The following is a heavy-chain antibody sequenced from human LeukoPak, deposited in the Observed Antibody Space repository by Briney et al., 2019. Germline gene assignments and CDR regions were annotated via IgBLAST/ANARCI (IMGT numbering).Heavy chain of an antibody. Sequence: KPSETLSLTCTVSGGSISSSSYYWGWIRQPPGKGLEWIGSIYYSGNTYYNPSLKSRVTISVDTSKNQFSLKLSSVTAADTAVYYCARIYYYYYYMDVWGKGTTVTVSS. CDR3: ARIYYYYYYMDV. CDR1: GGSISSSSYY. J-gene: IGHJ6*03. CDR2: IYYSGNT. V-gene: IGHV4-39*07.